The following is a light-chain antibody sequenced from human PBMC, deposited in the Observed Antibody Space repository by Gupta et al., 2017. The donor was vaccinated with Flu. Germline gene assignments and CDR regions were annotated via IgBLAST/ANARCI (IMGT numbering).Light chain of an antibody. J-gene: IGLJ2*01. CDR1: SSDIGNYDY. CDR3: SSYAGNNNWL. CDR2: NVN. V-gene: IGLV2-11*01. Sequence: HSLPTHPRSVSASPRQSVTISCTGTSSDIGNYDYVSWYQQHPGKAPKLLIYNVNKWPSGVPHRFSGSKFYNTASLTVTGLQAEDEAYYYCSSYAGNNNWLFGGGTRLTVL.